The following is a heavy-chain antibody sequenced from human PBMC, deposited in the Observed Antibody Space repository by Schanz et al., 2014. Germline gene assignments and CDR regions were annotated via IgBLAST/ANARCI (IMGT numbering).Heavy chain of an antibody. Sequence: EVQLLESGGGLVQPGGSLRLSCAASGFTFSTYWMHWVRQAPGKGLVWVSHINSDGTTTTYADSVKGRFTISRDNAENALYLQMNSLRVEDTAVYYCAMGGYQLPHWGDGTLMTVSA. D-gene: IGHD1-7*01. J-gene: IGHJ4*01. CDR3: AMGGYQLPH. CDR2: INSDGTTT. CDR1: GFTFSTYW. V-gene: IGHV3-74*01.